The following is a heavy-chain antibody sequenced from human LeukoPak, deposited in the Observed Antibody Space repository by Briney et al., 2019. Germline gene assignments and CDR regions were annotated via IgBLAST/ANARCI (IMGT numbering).Heavy chain of an antibody. CDR3: VKDLTGTWSFDY. Sequence: LGGSLRLSCSTSGFTFSNHFMHWVRQAPGKGLEYVSSIGPNGASTLYADSVKGRFTISRDNSKNALYLQLTSLRLEDTALYYCVKDLTGTWSFDYWGQGTLVTVSS. CDR2: IGPNGAST. D-gene: IGHD3-9*01. CDR1: GFTFSNHF. V-gene: IGHV3-64D*06. J-gene: IGHJ4*02.